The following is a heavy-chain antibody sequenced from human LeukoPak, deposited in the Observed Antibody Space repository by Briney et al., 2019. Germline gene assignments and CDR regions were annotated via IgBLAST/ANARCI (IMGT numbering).Heavy chain of an antibody. V-gene: IGHV5-51*01. CDR1: GYSFTSYW. D-gene: IGHD3-10*01. J-gene: IGHJ4*02. Sequence: GESLKISCKGSGYSFTSYWIGWVRQMPGKGLEWMGIIYPSDSDTRYSPSFQGQVTISADKSISTAYLQWSSLKASDTAMYYCARLRLGGFGELLVGYFDYWGQGTLVTVSS. CDR2: IYPSDSDT. CDR3: ARLRLGGFGELLVGYFDY.